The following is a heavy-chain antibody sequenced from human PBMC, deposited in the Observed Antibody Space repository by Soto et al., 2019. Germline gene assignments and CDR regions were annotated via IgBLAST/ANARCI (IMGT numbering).Heavy chain of an antibody. D-gene: IGHD3-9*01. J-gene: IGHJ6*02. Sequence: SETLSLTCAVYGGSFSGYYWSWIRQPPGKGLEWIGEINHSGSTNYNPSLKSRVTISVDTSKNQFSLKLSSVTAADTAVYYCARGLGVRYFNWLYYYYGMDVWGLGTAVTVSS. CDR1: GGSFSGYY. V-gene: IGHV4-34*01. CDR3: ARGLGVRYFNWLYYYYGMDV. CDR2: INHSGST.